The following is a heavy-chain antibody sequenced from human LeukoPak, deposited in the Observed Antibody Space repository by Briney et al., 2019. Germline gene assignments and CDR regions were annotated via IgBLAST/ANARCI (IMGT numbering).Heavy chain of an antibody. J-gene: IGHJ4*02. D-gene: IGHD6-19*01. CDR1: GYSFTSYW. V-gene: IGHV5-51*01. CDR3: VRHTGDIRGWPFDY. Sequence: GESLKSSCQGSGYSFTSYWIGWVRQIPGKGLEWMGMMYLGDSETRYSPSFQGQVTISADKSISTAYLQWSSLTASATAKYYCVRHTGDIRGWPFDYWGQGTLVTVSS. CDR2: MYLGDSET.